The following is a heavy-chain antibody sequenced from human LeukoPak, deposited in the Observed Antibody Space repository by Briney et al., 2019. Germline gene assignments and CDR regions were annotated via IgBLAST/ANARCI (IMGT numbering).Heavy chain of an antibody. CDR3: ASGSSLDGSSGWPTHYY. V-gene: IGHV1-2*02. J-gene: IGHJ4*02. D-gene: IGHD6-19*01. Sequence: ASVKVSCKASGYTLTDCYMHWVRPAPGQGLEWMGWINPNSGDTHYAQKFQGRVTMTRDTSISTAYMELSRLRSDDTAVYYCASGSSLDGSSGWPTHYYWGQGTLVTVSS. CDR2: INPNSGDT. CDR1: GYTLTDCY.